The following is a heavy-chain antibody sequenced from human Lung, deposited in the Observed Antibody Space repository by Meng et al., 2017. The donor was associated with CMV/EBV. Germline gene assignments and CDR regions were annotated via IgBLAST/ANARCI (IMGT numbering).Heavy chain of an antibody. CDR2: IDDSGST. CDR1: GVSISSNIR. Sequence: QVQLQVSGPGLVKPSGTLSLTCGVSGVSISSNIRWTWVRHPPGKGLEWIGDIDDSGSTNYNPSLNSRISISLDKSKNHFSLKVNSVTAADTAVYYCARGKQDAWELLAYWGQGALVTVSS. D-gene: IGHD1-26*01. V-gene: IGHV4-4*02. CDR3: ARGKQDAWELLAY. J-gene: IGHJ4*02.